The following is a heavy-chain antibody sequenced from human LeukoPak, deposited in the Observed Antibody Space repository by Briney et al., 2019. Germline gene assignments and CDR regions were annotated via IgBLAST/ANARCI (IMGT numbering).Heavy chain of an antibody. CDR2: IWYDGSNK. Sequence: PGGSLRLSCAASGFTFSSYGMHWVRQAPGKGLEWVAVIWYDGSNKYYADSVKGRFTISRDNSKNTLHLQMNSLRAEDTAVYYCAKDGLSAGTTAEYFDYWGQGTLVTVSS. V-gene: IGHV3-33*06. J-gene: IGHJ4*02. D-gene: IGHD1-7*01. CDR1: GFTFSSYG. CDR3: AKDGLSAGTTAEYFDY.